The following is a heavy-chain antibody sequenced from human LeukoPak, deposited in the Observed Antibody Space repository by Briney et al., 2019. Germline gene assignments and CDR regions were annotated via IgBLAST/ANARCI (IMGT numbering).Heavy chain of an antibody. CDR2: INSDGSWT. Sequence: GGSLRLSCAASGNYWMHWVRQAPGKGLVWVSHINSDGSWTSYADSVKGRFTISRDNSKNTLYLQMNSLRAEDTAVYYCAGNQYRGGPDYWGQGTLVTVSS. V-gene: IGHV3-74*01. CDR3: AGNQYRGGPDY. J-gene: IGHJ4*02. D-gene: IGHD1-26*01. CDR1: GNYW.